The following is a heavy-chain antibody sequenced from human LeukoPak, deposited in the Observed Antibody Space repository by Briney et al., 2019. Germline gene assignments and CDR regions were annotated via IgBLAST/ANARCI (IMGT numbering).Heavy chain of an antibody. CDR1: GFTFSSYG. V-gene: IGHV3-23*01. D-gene: IGHD1-26*01. CDR3: AKHSGSYFIYHVDS. CDR2: ISGSAYNS. J-gene: IGHJ4*02. Sequence: GGSLRLSCAASGFTFSSYGMSWVRQAPGRGLEWFSTISGSAYNSYYADSVKGRFTISRDNSANTLYLQMNSLRAEDTALYYCAKHSGSYFIYHVDSWGQGTLVTVSS.